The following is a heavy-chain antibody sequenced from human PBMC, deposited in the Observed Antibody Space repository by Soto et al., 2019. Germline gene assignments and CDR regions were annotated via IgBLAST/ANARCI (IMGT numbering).Heavy chain of an antibody. V-gene: IGHV4-4*07. D-gene: IGHD6-25*01. CDR3: ARRGHKESWFDP. CDR2: VYSSGSA. Sequence: QVQLQESGPGLVKPSETLSLSCTVSNGSISNYYWNWIRRPAGKGLEWIGRVYSSGSASYNPSLRSRVTMSVDTSKNQFSLKLNSVTAADTAVYYCARRGHKESWFDPWGQGTLVTVSS. CDR1: NGSISNYY. J-gene: IGHJ5*02.